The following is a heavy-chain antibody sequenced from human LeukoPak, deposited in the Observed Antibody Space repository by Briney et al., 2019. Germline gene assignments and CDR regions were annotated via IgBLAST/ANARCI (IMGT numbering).Heavy chain of an antibody. CDR2: INQDGSEK. D-gene: IGHD3-10*02. CDR1: GFTFTTNW. Sequence: GGSLRLSCAASGFTFTTNWMTWVRQAPGKGLEWVATINQDGSEKYYVDSVKGRFTISRDNAKNSLYLQMNSLRAEDTAVYYCAELGITMIGGVWGKGTTVSISS. V-gene: IGHV3-7*01. CDR3: AELGITMIGGV. J-gene: IGHJ6*04.